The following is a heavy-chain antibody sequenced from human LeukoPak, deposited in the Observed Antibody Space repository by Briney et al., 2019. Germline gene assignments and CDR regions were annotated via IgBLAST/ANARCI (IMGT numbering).Heavy chain of an antibody. J-gene: IGHJ4*02. CDR3: AKTGERDY. CDR1: GFTFSSYW. Sequence: GGSLRLSCAASGFTFSSYWMSWVRQAPGKGLEWVANIKEDGTQKYYVDSVRGRFTISRDNAENSLYLQMNSLRDEDTAVYYCAKTGERDYWGRGTLVTVSS. CDR2: IKEDGTQK. V-gene: IGHV3-7*01. D-gene: IGHD7-27*01.